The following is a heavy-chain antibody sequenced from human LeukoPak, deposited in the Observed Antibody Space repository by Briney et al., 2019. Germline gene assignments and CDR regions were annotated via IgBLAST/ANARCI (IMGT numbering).Heavy chain of an antibody. CDR2: IIPIFGTA. CDR1: GGTFSSYA. CDR3: ARSPYYYDSSGYYEVYYYYYMDV. V-gene: IGHV1-69*05. Sequence: ASVKVSCKASGGTFSSYAISWVRQAPGQGLEWMGGIIPIFGTANYAQKFQGRVMITTDESTSTAYMELSSLRSEDTAVYYCARSPYYYDSSGYYEVYYYYYMDVWGKGTTVTVSS. D-gene: IGHD3-22*01. J-gene: IGHJ6*03.